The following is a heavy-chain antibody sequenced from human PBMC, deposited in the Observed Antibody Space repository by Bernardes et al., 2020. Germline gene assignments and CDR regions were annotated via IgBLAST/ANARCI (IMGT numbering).Heavy chain of an antibody. D-gene: IGHD2-15*01. Sequence: SEPLSLTCTVSGASISRHYWSWIRQPPGNGLEWIGYTYYSGNTNYNPSLKSRATISVDTSKNQFSLELTSVTAADTAVYFCARLGYCSGGNCYLNWYFDLWGRGTLVTVSS. V-gene: IGHV4-59*11. CDR1: GASISRHY. J-gene: IGHJ2*01. CDR2: TYYSGNT. CDR3: ARLGYCSGGNCYLNWYFDL.